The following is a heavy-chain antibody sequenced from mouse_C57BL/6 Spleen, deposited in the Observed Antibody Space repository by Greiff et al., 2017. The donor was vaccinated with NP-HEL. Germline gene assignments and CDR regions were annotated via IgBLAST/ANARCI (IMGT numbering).Heavy chain of an antibody. J-gene: IGHJ1*03. CDR1: GYTFTSYW. D-gene: IGHD3-3*01. V-gene: IGHV1-50*01. Sequence: QVQLQQPGAELVKPGASVKLSCKASGYTFTSYWMQWVKQRPGQGLEWIGEIDPSDSYTNYNQKFKGKATLTVDTSSSTAYMQLSSLTSEDSAVYYCARRGARGYFDVWGKGTTVTVSS. CDR2: IDPSDSYT. CDR3: ARRGARGYFDV.